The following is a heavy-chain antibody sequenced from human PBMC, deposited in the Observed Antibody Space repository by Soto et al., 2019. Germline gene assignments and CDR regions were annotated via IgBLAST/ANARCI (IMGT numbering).Heavy chain of an antibody. Sequence: QVQLVQSGAEVKKPGASVKVSCKASGYTFNTYGITWVRQAPGQGLEWMGWISANNGNTNYAQKFQGRVTMTTDTSTSTAYMELRSLRSDDTAMYYCARDRPITARKYYLYGMGVWGQGTTVTVSS. V-gene: IGHV1-18*01. D-gene: IGHD3-10*01. CDR1: GYTFNTYG. CDR2: ISANNGNT. J-gene: IGHJ6*02. CDR3: ARDRPITARKYYLYGMGV.